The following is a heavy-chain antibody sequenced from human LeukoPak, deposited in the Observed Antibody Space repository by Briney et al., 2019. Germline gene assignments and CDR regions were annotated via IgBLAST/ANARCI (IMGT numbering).Heavy chain of an antibody. J-gene: IGHJ4*02. D-gene: IGHD2-15*01. Sequence: GSLRLSCAASGFTFSSYGMHWVRQAPGKGLEWVAVIWYDGSNKCYADSVKGRFTISRDNSKNTLYLQMNSLRAEDTAVYYCAQDRCSGGSCSFDYWGQGTLVTVSS. CDR1: GFTFSSYG. CDR3: AQDRCSGGSCSFDY. CDR2: IWYDGSNK. V-gene: IGHV3-33*06.